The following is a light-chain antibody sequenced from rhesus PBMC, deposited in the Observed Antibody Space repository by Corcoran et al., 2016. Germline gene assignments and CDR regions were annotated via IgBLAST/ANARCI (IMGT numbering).Light chain of an antibody. CDR1: QGISNW. J-gene: IGKJ3*01. CDR2: RSS. V-gene: IGKV1-69*01. CDR3: QQHDDSPFT. Sequence: DIQMTQSPSSLSASVGDRVTITCRASQGISNWLAWYQQQPGKAPKLLISRSSNLETGVPSRFSGSGSGTDFTLTISSLQPEDIATYYCQQHDDSPFTFGPGTKLDIK.